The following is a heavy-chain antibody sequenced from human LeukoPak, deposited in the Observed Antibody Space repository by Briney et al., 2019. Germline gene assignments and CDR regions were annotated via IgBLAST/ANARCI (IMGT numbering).Heavy chain of an antibody. V-gene: IGHV3-30*02. CDR3: AKGTTPLGYCSSTSCHEAPFDY. J-gene: IGHJ4*02. Sequence: TGGSLRLSCAASGFTFSSYGMHWVRQAPGKGLEWVAFIRYDGSNKYYADSVKGRFTISRDNSKNTLYLQMNSLRAEDTAVYYCAKGTTPLGYCSSTSCHEAPFDYWGQGTLVTVSS. CDR2: IRYDGSNK. CDR1: GFTFSSYG. D-gene: IGHD2-2*01.